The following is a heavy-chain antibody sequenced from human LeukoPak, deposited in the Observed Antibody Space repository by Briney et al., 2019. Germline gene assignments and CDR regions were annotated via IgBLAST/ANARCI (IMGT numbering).Heavy chain of an antibody. J-gene: IGHJ3*02. CDR2: TYYSGST. V-gene: IGHV4-59*01. Sequence: SETLSLTCTVSGVSISSCYWTWIRQPPGEGLEWIGYTYYSGSTNYNPSLKSRVTISVDTSKNQFSLKLSSVTAADTAVYYCARALQPGVYAFDIWGQGTMVTVSS. D-gene: IGHD6-13*01. CDR1: GVSISSCY. CDR3: ARALQPGVYAFDI.